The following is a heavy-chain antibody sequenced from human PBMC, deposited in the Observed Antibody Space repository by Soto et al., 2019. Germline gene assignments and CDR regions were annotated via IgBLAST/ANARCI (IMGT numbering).Heavy chain of an antibody. CDR1: GYTFTDYA. D-gene: IGHD3-16*01. J-gene: IGHJ4*02. CDR3: AGEGAHYAPFEL. CDR2: INVGNGNT. V-gene: IGHV1-3*01. Sequence: QAQLVQSGAEAKKPGPSVKVSCKASGYTFTDYALHWRRQAPGQVLEWMVWINVGNGNTGYLRKFQGRVTKGRDMSEPTAYIEVTSLTSEDTASHYCAGEGAHYAPFELWGQGALVSVSS.